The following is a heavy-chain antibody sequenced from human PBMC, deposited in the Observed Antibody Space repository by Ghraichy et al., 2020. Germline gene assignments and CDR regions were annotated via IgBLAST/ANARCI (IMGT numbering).Heavy chain of an antibody. CDR3: ARTDYGSGDRYYYYGMDV. V-gene: IGHV3-30-3*01. D-gene: IGHD3-10*01. CDR2: TSYDGNNK. J-gene: IGHJ6*02. CDR1: GFTFSSYA. Sequence: GESLNISCAASGFTFSSYAMHWVRQAPGKGLEWVAVTSYDGNNKYYADSVKGRFTISRDNSKNTLYLQMNSLRGEDTAMYYCARTDYGSGDRYYYYGMDVWGQGTTVTVSS.